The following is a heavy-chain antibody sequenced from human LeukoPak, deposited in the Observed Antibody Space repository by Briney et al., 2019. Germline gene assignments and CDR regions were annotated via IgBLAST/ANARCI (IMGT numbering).Heavy chain of an antibody. CDR3: ARSTSGSYYSDFDY. Sequence: SETLSLTCTVSGGSLSSYYWSWIRQPPGKGLEWIGYIYYSGSTNYNPSLRGRVTTSVDTSKNQFSLKLRSVTAADTAVYYCARSTSGSYYSDFDYWGQGTLVTVSS. V-gene: IGHV4-59*01. J-gene: IGHJ4*02. CDR2: IYYSGST. D-gene: IGHD3-10*01. CDR1: GGSLSSYY.